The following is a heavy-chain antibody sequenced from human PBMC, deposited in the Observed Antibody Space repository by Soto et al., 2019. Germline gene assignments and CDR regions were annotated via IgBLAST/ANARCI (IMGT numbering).Heavy chain of an antibody. V-gene: IGHV1-8*01. CDR1: GDTFTTYG. Sequence: VSVKVSCKASGDTFTTYGINWVRQATGHGLEWMGWINPNSGNIGYAQRFQGRVTMTRDTAIRTAYMEVSSLRSDDTAVYYCARGRASGSYYLLDYWGQGTLVTVS. CDR2: INPNSGNI. D-gene: IGHD3-10*01. CDR3: ARGRASGSYYLLDY. J-gene: IGHJ4*02.